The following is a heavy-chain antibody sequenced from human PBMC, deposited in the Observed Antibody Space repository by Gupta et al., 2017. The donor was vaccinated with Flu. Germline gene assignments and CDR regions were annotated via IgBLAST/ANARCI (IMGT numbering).Heavy chain of an antibody. CDR3: ATDKAYFAFDI. V-gene: IGHV3-7*01. D-gene: IGHD2-8*01. J-gene: IGHJ3*02. CDR1: AFPCSSSW. Sequence: VQLVESGGALVQSGWSLRLSCAASAFPCSSSWMTWVRQAPGKGLEWVANMSADGGVLNYGDAVKGRFTISRDNGKNSLYLQMNSLRAEDTAVYYCATDKAYFAFDIWGQGTMVTVS. CDR2: MSADGGVL.